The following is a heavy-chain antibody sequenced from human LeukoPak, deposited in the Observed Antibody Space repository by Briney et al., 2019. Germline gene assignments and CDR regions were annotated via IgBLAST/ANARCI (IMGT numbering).Heavy chain of an antibody. CDR3: AREVMVRGEYGFDY. CDR2: ISSSSYI. CDR1: GFTFSTYS. V-gene: IGHV3-21*01. D-gene: IGHD3-10*01. J-gene: IGHJ4*02. Sequence: GGSLRLSCAASGFTFSTYSMNWVRQAPGKGLEWVSSISSSSYIYYADSVKGRFTISRDNAKNSLYLQTNSLRAEDTAVYYCAREVMVRGEYGFDYWGQGTLVTVSS.